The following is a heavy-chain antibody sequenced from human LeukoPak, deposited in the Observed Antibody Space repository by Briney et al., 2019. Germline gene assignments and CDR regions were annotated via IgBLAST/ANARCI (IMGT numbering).Heavy chain of an antibody. CDR1: GGSISSSSYY. D-gene: IGHD2-21*02. Sequence: SETLSLTCTVSGGSISSSSYYWGWIRQPPGKGLEWIGSIYYSGSTYYNSSLKSRVTISVDTSKNQFSLKLSSVTAADTAVYYCARQGSGCGGDCYPGAFDIWGQGTMVTVSS. CDR3: ARQGSGCGGDCYPGAFDI. CDR2: IYYSGST. J-gene: IGHJ3*02. V-gene: IGHV4-39*01.